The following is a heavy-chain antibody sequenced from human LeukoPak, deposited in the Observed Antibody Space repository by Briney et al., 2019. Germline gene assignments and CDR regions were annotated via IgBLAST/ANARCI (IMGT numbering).Heavy chain of an antibody. J-gene: IGHJ4*02. CDR1: GGSISSSNW. CDR2: INHSGST. D-gene: IGHD6-19*01. CDR3: AREDVAVAGTVYY. V-gene: IGHV4-4*02. Sequence: SETLSLTCAVSGGSISSSNWWSWVRQPPGKGLEWIGEINHSGSTNYNPSLKSRVTISVDKSKNQFSLKLSSVTAADTAVYYCAREDVAVAGTVYYWGQGTLVTVSS.